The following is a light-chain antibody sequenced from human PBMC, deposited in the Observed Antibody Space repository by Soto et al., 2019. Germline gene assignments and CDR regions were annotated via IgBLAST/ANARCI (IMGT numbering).Light chain of an antibody. Sequence: DIVLTQSPAALSLSPGERATLTCRASESVSSFLAWYQQKPGQAPRLLIYGASIRATGIPARFSGSGSGTDFTLTISSLEPEDSAVYYCQQRSNWPITFGQGTRLEIK. J-gene: IGKJ5*01. CDR2: GAS. V-gene: IGKV3-11*01. CDR3: QQRSNWPIT. CDR1: ESVSSF.